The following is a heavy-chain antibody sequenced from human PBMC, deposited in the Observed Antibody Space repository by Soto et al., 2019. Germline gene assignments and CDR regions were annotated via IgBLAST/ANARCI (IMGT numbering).Heavy chain of an antibody. D-gene: IGHD5-12*01. CDR2: IYYSGST. CDR3: AREGNLGRWLQPLDF. Sequence: PSETLSLTCTVSGGSISNYYWTWIRQPPGKGLEWIGYIYYSGSTNYNPSLKSRVTISVDTSKNQFSLKLSSVTAADTAKYFCAREGNLGRWLQPLDFWGQGTLVTVSS. J-gene: IGHJ4*02. CDR1: GGSISNYY. V-gene: IGHV4-59*01.